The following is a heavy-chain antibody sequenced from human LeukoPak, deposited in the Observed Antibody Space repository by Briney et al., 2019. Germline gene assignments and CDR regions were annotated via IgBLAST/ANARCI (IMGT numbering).Heavy chain of an antibody. V-gene: IGHV3-30*04. D-gene: IGHD3-10*01. Sequence: GGSLRLSCAASGFTFSSYAMHWVRQAPGKGLEWVAVISYDGSNKYYADSVKGRFTISRDNSKNTLYLQMNSLRPEDTAVYYCARDPALYYYGSGSYLLDYWGQGTLVTVSS. CDR2: ISYDGSNK. J-gene: IGHJ4*02. CDR3: ARDPALYYYGSGSYLLDY. CDR1: GFTFSSYA.